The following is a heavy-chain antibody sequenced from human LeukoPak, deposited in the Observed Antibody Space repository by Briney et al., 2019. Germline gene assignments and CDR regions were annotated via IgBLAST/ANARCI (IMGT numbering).Heavy chain of an antibody. CDR1: GYTFTSYY. CDR2: INPSGGST. V-gene: IGHV1-46*01. D-gene: IGHD6-19*01. Sequence: GASVKVSCKASGYTFTSYYMHWVRQAPGQGLEWMGIINPSGGSTSYAQKFQGRVTMTRDTSTGTVYMELSSLRSEDTAVYYCARKSSGGGYFDYWGQGTLVTVSS. CDR3: ARKSSGGGYFDY. J-gene: IGHJ4*02.